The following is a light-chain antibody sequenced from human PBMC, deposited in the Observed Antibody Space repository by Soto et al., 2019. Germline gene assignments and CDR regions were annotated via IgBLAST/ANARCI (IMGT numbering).Light chain of an antibody. CDR2: DAS. CDR3: QQYNSYWGT. CDR1: QSISSW. J-gene: IGKJ1*01. V-gene: IGKV1-5*01. Sequence: IQMTQAPSTLSASVGDRVTVTCGASQSISSWLAWYQQKQGKAPKLLIYDASSLESGVPSRFSGSGSGTEFTLTISSLQPDDFATYYCQQYNSYWGTFGQGTKVDIK.